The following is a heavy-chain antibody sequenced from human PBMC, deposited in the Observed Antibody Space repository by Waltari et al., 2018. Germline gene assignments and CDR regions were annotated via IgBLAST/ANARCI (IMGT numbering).Heavy chain of an antibody. J-gene: IGHJ4*02. D-gene: IGHD4-17*01. CDR1: GDSLSSGYY. Sequence: QPQLQESGPRLVKPSETLSLTCSVSGDSLSSGYYWGWIRQPPGKGLEWIGNIYHSGSTYYNPSLKSRVTISVDTSKNQFSLKLSSVTAADTAVYYCASGLRDDYWGQGTLVTVSS. CDR3: ASGLRDDY. CDR2: IYHSGST. V-gene: IGHV4-38-2*02.